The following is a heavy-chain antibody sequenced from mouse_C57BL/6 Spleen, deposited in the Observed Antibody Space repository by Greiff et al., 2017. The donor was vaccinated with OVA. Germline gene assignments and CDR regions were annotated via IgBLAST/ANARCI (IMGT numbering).Heavy chain of an antibody. CDR3: ARDPY. Sequence: QVQLQQPGAELVKPGASVKLSCKASGYTFTSYWMQWVQQRPGQGLEWIGEIDPSDSYTNYNQKFKGKATLTVDTSSSTAYMQLSSLTSEDSAVYYCARDPYWGQGTLVTVSA. CDR2: IDPSDSYT. V-gene: IGHV1-50*01. CDR1: GYTFTSYW. J-gene: IGHJ3*01.